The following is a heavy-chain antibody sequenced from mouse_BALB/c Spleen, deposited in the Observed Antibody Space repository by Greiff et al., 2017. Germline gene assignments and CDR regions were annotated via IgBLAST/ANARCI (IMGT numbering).Heavy chain of an antibody. V-gene: IGHV5-17*02. CDR1: GFTFSSFG. D-gene: IGHD2-1*01. J-gene: IGHJ4*01. CDR3: ARQGDGNYVGAMDD. Sequence: EVQGVESGGGLVQPGGSRKLSCAASGFTFSSFGMHWVRQAPEQGLEWVAYISSGSSTIYYADTVKGRFTISRDHPKNTLFLQMTSLRSVDTAMYYVARQGDGNYVGAMDDWGQGTSVTVSS. CDR2: ISSGSSTI.